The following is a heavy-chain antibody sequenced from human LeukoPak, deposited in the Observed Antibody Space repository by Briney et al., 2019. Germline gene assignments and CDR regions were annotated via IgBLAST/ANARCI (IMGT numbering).Heavy chain of an antibody. CDR3: ARSRNQYSSSWYAGVLDY. Sequence: ASVKVSCKASGGTFSSYAISWVRQAPGQGLEWMGGIIPIFGTANYAQKFQGRVTITADKSTSTAYMELSSLRSEDTAVYYCARSRNQYSSSWYAGVLDYWGQGTLVTVSS. CDR2: IIPIFGTA. J-gene: IGHJ4*02. D-gene: IGHD6-13*01. V-gene: IGHV1-69*06. CDR1: GGTFSSYA.